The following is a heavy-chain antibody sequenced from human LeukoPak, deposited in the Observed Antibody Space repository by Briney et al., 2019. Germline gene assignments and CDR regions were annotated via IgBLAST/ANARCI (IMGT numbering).Heavy chain of an antibody. CDR2: IKSDGST. CDR1: GFTFSTYW. V-gene: IGHV3-74*01. J-gene: IGHJ1*01. CDR3: ARAPSEIGGYYPEYFRH. Sequence: GSLRLSCAASGFTFSTYWMHWVLQAPGKGLVWVSGIKSDGSTNYADSVKGRFTISRDNAKNTLSLQMNSLRPEDTGVYYCARAPSEIGGYYPEYFRHWGQGTLVTVSS. D-gene: IGHD3-22*01.